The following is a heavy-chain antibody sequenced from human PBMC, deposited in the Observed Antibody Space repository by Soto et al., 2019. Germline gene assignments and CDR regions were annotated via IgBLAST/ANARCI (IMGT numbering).Heavy chain of an antibody. J-gene: IGHJ5*02. Sequence: QLQLQESGPGLVKPSETLSLTCTVSGGSISSSSYYWGWIRQPPGKGLEWIGSIYYSGSTYYNPSLKSRVTISVDTSKNQFSLKLRSVTAADTAVYYCARAITIFGVVANWFDPWGQGTLVTVSS. D-gene: IGHD3-3*01. CDR3: ARAITIFGVVANWFDP. CDR2: IYYSGST. CDR1: GGSISSSSYY. V-gene: IGHV4-39*01.